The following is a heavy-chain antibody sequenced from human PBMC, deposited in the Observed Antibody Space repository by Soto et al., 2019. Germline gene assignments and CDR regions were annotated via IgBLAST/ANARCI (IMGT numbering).Heavy chain of an antibody. CDR2: IYYSGST. CDR1: GGSISSSSYY. CDR3: ARHDDGYEDY. Sequence: SETLSLTCTVSGGSISSSSYYWGWIRQPPGKGLEWIGSIYYSGSTYYNPSLKSRVTISVDTSKNQFSLKLSSVTAADTAVYYCARHDDGYEDYWGQGTLGT. J-gene: IGHJ4*02. V-gene: IGHV4-39*01. D-gene: IGHD1-1*01.